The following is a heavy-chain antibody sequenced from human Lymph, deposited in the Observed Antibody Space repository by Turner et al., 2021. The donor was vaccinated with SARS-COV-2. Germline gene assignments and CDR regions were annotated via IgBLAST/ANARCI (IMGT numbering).Heavy chain of an antibody. CDR2: ISFDGNNK. CDR3: ARGDYYGSGTYPGKTFDY. V-gene: IGHV3-30-3*01. D-gene: IGHD3-10*01. Sequence: QVQLVESGGGVVQPGRSLRLSCAAPGFTFSSYAMHWVRQAPGKGLEWVAGISFDGNNKYYTDSVKGRFTISRDNSKNTLYLQLNSLRPEDTAVYYCARGDYYGSGTYPGKTFDYWGQGTLVTVSS. CDR1: GFTFSSYA. J-gene: IGHJ4*02.